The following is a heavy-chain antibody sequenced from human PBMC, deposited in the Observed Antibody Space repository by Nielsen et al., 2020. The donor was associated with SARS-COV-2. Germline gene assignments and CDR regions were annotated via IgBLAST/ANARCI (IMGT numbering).Heavy chain of an antibody. CDR1: GFTFSDYA. V-gene: IGHV3-23*01. CDR3: TRGFYSQSDC. CDR2: IKTNGGIT. Sequence: GESLKISCAASGFTFSDYAMAWVRQAPGKGLEWVSVIKTNGGITYYADSVKGRFTMSRDNGKNSLYLQMNTLRSEDTALYYCTRGFYSQSDCWGQGTLVTVSS. D-gene: IGHD2-15*01. J-gene: IGHJ4*02.